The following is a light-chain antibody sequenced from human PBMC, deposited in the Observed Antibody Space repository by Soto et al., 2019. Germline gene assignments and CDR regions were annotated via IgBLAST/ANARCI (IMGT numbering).Light chain of an antibody. CDR2: DAS. J-gene: IGKJ1*01. V-gene: IGKV3-11*01. Sequence: VSTESPATLSLYTGERAALSCRASQSVSTFLAWYQQKPGQAPRLLIYDASNRATGIPARFSGSGSGTDFTLTISSLEPEDFAVYYCQQCANWPPKWTFGQGTKVDIK. CDR1: QSVSTF. CDR3: QQCANWPPKWT.